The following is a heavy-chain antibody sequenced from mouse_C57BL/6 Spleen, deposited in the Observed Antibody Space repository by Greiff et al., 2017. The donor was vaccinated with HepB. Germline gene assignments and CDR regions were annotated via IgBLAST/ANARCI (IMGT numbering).Heavy chain of an antibody. J-gene: IGHJ3*01. CDR3: ARKVPYSNKGAWFAY. Sequence: EVQLVESGGDLVKPGGSLKLSCAASGFTFSSYGMSWVRQTPDKRLEWVATISSGGSYTYYPDSVKGRFTISRDNAKNTLYLQMSSLKSEDTAMYYCARKVPYSNKGAWFAYWGQGTLVTVSA. CDR2: ISSGGSYT. D-gene: IGHD2-5*01. V-gene: IGHV5-6*01. CDR1: GFTFSSYG.